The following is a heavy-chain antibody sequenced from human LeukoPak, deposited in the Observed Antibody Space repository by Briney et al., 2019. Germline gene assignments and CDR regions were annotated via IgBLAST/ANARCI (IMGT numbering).Heavy chain of an antibody. J-gene: IGHJ3*02. V-gene: IGHV4-34*01. CDR2: INHSGST. Sequence: SETLSLTCAVYGGSFSGYYWSWIRQPPGKGLEWIGEINHSGSTNYNPSLKSRVTISVDTSKNQFSLKLSSVTAADTAVYYCARYDFWSGFFIYAFDIWGQGTMVTVSS. D-gene: IGHD3-3*01. CDR3: ARYDFWSGFFIYAFDI. CDR1: GGSFSGYY.